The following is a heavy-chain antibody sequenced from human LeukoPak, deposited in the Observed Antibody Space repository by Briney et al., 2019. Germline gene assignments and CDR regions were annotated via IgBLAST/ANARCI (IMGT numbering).Heavy chain of an antibody. V-gene: IGHV3-33*08. CDR3: ASGRTNYYYFDY. D-gene: IGHD1-7*01. CDR2: IWYDGSNK. CDR1: GFTFSSYW. Sequence: GGSLRLSCAASGFTFSSYWMHWVRQAPGKGLEWVAIIWYDGSNKYYADSVKGRFTISRDNSKNTLFLQMNSLRAEDTAVYYCASGRTNYYYFDYWGQGTLVTVSS. J-gene: IGHJ4*02.